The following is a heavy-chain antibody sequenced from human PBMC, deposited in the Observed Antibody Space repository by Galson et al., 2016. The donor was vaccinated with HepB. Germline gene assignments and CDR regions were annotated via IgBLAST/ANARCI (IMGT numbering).Heavy chain of an antibody. CDR2: IKSKTDGETT. J-gene: IGHJ4*02. D-gene: IGHD2-2*01. CDR3: TRCRTSCSTFDY. Sequence: SLRLSCAVSGFTFNNAWMSWVRQAPGKGLEWVGRIKSKTDGETTDYAAPVKGRFTTSRDDSKNTLYLQMNSLKAEDTAVYYCTRCRTSCSTFDYWGQGTLVTVSS. CDR1: GFTFNNAW. V-gene: IGHV3-15*01.